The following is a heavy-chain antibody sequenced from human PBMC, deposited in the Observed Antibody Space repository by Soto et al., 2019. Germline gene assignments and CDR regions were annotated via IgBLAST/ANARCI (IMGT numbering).Heavy chain of an antibody. CDR2: SRNKANRYTT. J-gene: IGHJ4*02. Sequence: EVRLVESGGGLVQPGGSLRLSCAASGFTFSDHYMDWVRQAPGKGLEWVGRSRNKANRYTTEYDASVKARFTISRDDSKNSLYLQMNSLKTEDTAVYYCARAEVGATTYWGQGTLVTVSS. V-gene: IGHV3-72*01. CDR1: GFTFSDHY. CDR3: ARAEVGATTY. D-gene: IGHD1-26*01.